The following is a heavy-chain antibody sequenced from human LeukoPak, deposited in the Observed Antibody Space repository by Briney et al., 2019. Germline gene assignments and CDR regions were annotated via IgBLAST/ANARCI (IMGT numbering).Heavy chain of an antibody. D-gene: IGHD6-13*01. Sequence: GGSLRLSCAASGFFFSDSAMAWVRQAPGKGLEWVSVIYSGSSTYYADSVKGRFTISRDNSKNTLYLQMNSLRAEDTAVYYCARDGDRIAGEIWGQGTLVTVSS. J-gene: IGHJ4*02. V-gene: IGHV3-53*01. CDR3: ARDGDRIAGEI. CDR1: GFFFSDSA. CDR2: IYSGSST.